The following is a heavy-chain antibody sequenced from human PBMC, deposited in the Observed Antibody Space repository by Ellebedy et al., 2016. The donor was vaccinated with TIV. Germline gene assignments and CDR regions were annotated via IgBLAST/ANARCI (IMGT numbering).Heavy chain of an antibody. D-gene: IGHD5-24*01. Sequence: ASVKVSCXASGYTFTSYYMHWVRQSPGQGLEWMGIINPSGGSTSYAQKFQGRVTMTRDTSTSTVYMELSSLRSVDTAVYYCATEIDYYMDVWGKGTTVTVSS. J-gene: IGHJ6*03. CDR3: ATEIDYYMDV. CDR2: INPSGGST. CDR1: GYTFTSYY. V-gene: IGHV1-46*01.